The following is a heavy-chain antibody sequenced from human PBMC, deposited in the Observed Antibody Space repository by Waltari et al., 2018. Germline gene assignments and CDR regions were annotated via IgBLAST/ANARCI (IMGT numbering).Heavy chain of an antibody. CDR2: IYYSGST. Sequence: QVQLQASGPGLVKPSETLSLTCTVSGGSISSYSWSWIRQPPGKGLEWIGYIYYSGSTNYNPSLKSRVTISVDTSKNQFSLKLSSVTAADTAVYYCASYLCNRQLVRMGPCGDFDYWGQGTLVTVSS. J-gene: IGHJ4*02. V-gene: IGHV4-59*01. CDR1: GGSISSYS. D-gene: IGHD6-13*01. CDR3: ASYLCNRQLVRMGPCGDFDY.